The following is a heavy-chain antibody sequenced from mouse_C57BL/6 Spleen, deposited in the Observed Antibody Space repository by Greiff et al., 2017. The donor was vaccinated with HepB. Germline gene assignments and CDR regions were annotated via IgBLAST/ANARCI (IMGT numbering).Heavy chain of an antibody. Sequence: QVQLQQPGAELVKPGASVKLSCKASGYTFTSYWMHWVKQRPGQGLEWIGMIHPNSGSTNYNEKFKSKATLTVDKSSSTAYMQLSSLTSEDSAVYYCARNDDYDEYYFDYWGQGTTLTVSS. CDR2: IHPNSGST. V-gene: IGHV1-64*01. D-gene: IGHD2-4*01. CDR3: ARNDDYDEYYFDY. CDR1: GYTFTSYW. J-gene: IGHJ2*01.